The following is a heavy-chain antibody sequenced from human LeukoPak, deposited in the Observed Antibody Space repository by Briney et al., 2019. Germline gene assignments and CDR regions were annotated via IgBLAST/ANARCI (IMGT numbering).Heavy chain of an antibody. CDR3: ARYSANRYFDWLLPDY. D-gene: IGHD3-9*01. Sequence: PSETLSLTCTVSGGSISSYYWSWIRQPPGKGLEWIGHIHYSGSTNYNPSLKSRVTITVDTSKNQFSLKLSSVTAADTAVYYCARYSANRYFDWLLPDYWGQGTLVTVSS. J-gene: IGHJ4*02. CDR2: IHYSGST. V-gene: IGHV4-59*01. CDR1: GGSISSYY.